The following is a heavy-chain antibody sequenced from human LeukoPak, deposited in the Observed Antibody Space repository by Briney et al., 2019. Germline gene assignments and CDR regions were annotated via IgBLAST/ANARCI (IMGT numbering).Heavy chain of an antibody. CDR2: ISWNSGSI. J-gene: IGHJ4*02. Sequence: GGSLRLSCAASGFTFEDYAMHWVRQAPGKGLEWVSGISWNSGSIDYADSVKGRFTISRDNAKNSLYLQMNSLRAEDTAVYYCARGRGVGATALDYWGQGTLVTVAS. CDR3: ARGRGVGATALDY. V-gene: IGHV3-9*01. CDR1: GFTFEDYA. D-gene: IGHD1-26*01.